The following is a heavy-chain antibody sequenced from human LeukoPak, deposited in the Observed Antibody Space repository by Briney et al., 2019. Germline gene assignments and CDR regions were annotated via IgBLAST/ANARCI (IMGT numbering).Heavy chain of an antibody. CDR1: GYTFTSYY. D-gene: IGHD1-26*01. CDR2: INPNSGGT. V-gene: IGHV1-2*02. Sequence: ASVKVSCKASGYTFTSYYMHWVRQAPGQGLEWMGWINPNSGGTNYAQKFQGRVTMTRDTSISTAYMELSRLRSDDTAVYYCARDRDSEVGATIWDYWGQGTLVTVSS. J-gene: IGHJ4*02. CDR3: ARDRDSEVGATIWDY.